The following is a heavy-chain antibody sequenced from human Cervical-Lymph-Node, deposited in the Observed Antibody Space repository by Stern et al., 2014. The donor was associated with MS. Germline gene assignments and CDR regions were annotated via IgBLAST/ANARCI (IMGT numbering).Heavy chain of an antibody. D-gene: IGHD3-10*01. CDR3: ARGDRDPQGSPTSHDY. CDR1: GDSISGYY. Sequence: QVQLEESVPGLVKPSATLSLTCTVSGDSISGYYLTWVRQPPGQGLEWIGSIFYFNPNFNPSLKSRGIISVHKSPHQCSLNVNSFTAADTAVYYCARGDRDPQGSPTSHDYWGQGTLVTVSS. J-gene: IGHJ4*02. V-gene: IGHV4-59*07. CDR2: IFYFNP.